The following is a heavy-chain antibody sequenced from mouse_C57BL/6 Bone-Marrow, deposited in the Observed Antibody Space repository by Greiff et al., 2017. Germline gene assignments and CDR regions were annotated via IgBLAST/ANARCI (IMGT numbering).Heavy chain of an antibody. D-gene: IGHD1-1*01. CDR2: FFPGSGST. CDR3: AGERGFIEGFDY. V-gene: IGHV1-9*01. J-gene: IGHJ2*01. CDR1: GYTFTGYW. Sequence: QVQLQQSGAELMKPGASVKLSCKATGYTFTGYWIEWVKQRPGHGLEGIGEFFPGSGSTNYNEQFRGKATFTADTPSNTAYLQLSSLTTEDSAIYYCAGERGFIEGFDYWGQGTTLTVSS.